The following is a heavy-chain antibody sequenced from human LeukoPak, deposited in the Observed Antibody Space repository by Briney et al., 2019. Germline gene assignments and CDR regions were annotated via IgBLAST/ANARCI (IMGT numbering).Heavy chain of an antibody. D-gene: IGHD6-13*01. J-gene: IGHJ6*02. CDR2: ISSSGTTI. Sequence: GTSLRLSCTASGYTFSDYGMHWVRQAPGKGLEWVSYISSSGTTIYYADSVKGRFTISRDNAKNSLYLQMNSLRAEDTAVYYCARPLAAAVDVWGQGTTVTVSS. V-gene: IGHV3-48*04. CDR3: ARPLAAAVDV. CDR1: GYTFSDYG.